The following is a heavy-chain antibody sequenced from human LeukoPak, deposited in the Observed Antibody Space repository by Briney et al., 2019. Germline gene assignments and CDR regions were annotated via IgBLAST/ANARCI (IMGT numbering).Heavy chain of an antibody. Sequence: ASVEVSCKVSGYTLTELSMHWVRQAPGKGLEWMGGFDPEDGETIYAQKFQGRVTMTEDTSTDTAYMELSSLRSEDTAVYYCATGLSGSYSGGYYFDYWGQGTLVTVSS. CDR1: GYTLTELS. V-gene: IGHV1-24*01. CDR3: ATGLSGSYSGGYYFDY. J-gene: IGHJ4*02. D-gene: IGHD1-26*01. CDR2: FDPEDGET.